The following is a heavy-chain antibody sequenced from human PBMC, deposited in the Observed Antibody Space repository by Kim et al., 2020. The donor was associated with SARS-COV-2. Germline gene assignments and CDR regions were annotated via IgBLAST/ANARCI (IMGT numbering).Heavy chain of an antibody. CDR3: ARHVSGAGSCDEF. CDR1: GGSISAYD. J-gene: IGHJ4*02. CDR2: IQSGGKT. Sequence: SETLSLTCVVSGGSISAYDRSWIRQSPGKGLEWVGNIQSGGKTNYYPALKSRLTLSVDPSRNQISLDLMSVTAADTAVYFCARHVSGAGSCDEFWRQGT. V-gene: IGHV4-59*08. D-gene: IGHD3-10*01.